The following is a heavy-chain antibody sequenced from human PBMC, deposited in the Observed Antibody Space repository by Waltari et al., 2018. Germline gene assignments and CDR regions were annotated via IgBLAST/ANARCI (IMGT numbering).Heavy chain of an antibody. Sequence: QVQLVQSAAEVMKPGSSVKVSCNASGGTFCSYAISWGRHAPGQGLEWMGGNIPSIGTANYEQKFQSRVTVTADEATSTAYMELSSLGSEDTAVYYCAEQDSSSNGGWGQGTLVTVSS. CDR3: AEQDSSSNGG. CDR2: NIPSIGTA. D-gene: IGHD6-6*01. J-gene: IGHJ4*02. V-gene: IGHV1-69*13. CDR1: GGTFCSYA.